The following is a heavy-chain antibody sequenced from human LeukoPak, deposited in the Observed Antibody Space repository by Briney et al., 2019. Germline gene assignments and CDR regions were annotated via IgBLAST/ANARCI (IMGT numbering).Heavy chain of an antibody. D-gene: IGHD2-2*01. Sequence: ASVKVSCKASGYTFTGYYIHWVRQAPGQGLERMGWINPSTGGTMYAQKFQGRVTVTRDTSISTAYMDLRSLRSDDTAVYYCARNSPGDRFDYWGQGTLVTVSS. CDR3: ARNSPGDRFDY. V-gene: IGHV1-2*02. CDR2: INPSTGGT. J-gene: IGHJ4*02. CDR1: GYTFTGYY.